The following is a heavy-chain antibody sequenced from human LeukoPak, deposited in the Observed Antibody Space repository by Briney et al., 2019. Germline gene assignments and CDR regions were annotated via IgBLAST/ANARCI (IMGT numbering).Heavy chain of an antibody. Sequence: GASVTVSCKASGYTFTSYGISWVRQAPGQGLEWMGWISAYNGNTNYAQKLQGRVTMATDTSTSTAYMELRSLRSDDTAVYYCARGVVVPYYYYMDVWGKGTTVTVSS. D-gene: IGHD2-2*01. CDR2: ISAYNGNT. CDR3: ARGVVVPYYYYMDV. V-gene: IGHV1-18*01. CDR1: GYTFTSYG. J-gene: IGHJ6*03.